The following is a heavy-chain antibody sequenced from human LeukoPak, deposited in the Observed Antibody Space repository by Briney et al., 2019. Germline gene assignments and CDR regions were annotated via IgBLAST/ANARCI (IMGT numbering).Heavy chain of an antibody. CDR1: GDSISSYY. D-gene: IGHD2-21*02. CDR2: IYNSGST. J-gene: IGHJ4*02. Sequence: SETLSLTCTVSGDSISSYYWSRIRQPPGKGLEWIGDIYNSGSTNYNPSLKSRVTISVDTSKNQFSLKLSSVTAADTAVYYCARVANRGGRGDSYYFDYWGQGTLVTVSS. V-gene: IGHV4-59*01. CDR3: ARVANRGGRGDSYYFDY.